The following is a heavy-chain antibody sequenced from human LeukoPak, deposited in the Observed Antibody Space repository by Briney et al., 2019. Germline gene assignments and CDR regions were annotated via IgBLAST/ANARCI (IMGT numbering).Heavy chain of an antibody. D-gene: IGHD3-10*01. CDR3: ARVETYYYGSGIDY. J-gene: IGHJ4*02. Sequence: PGGSLRLSCAASGFTFSSYSMNWVRQAPGKGLEWVSSISSSSSYIYYADSVKGRFTISRDNAKNSLYLQMNSLRAEDTAVYYCARVETYYYGSGIDYWGQGTLVTVSS. CDR2: ISSSSSYI. CDR1: GFTFSSYS. V-gene: IGHV3-21*01.